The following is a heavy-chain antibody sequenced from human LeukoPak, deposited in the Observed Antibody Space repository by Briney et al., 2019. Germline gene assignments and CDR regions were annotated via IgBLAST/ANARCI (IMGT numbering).Heavy chain of an antibody. Sequence: GGSLRLSCAASGFTFSSYGMHWVRQAPGKGLEWVAAISYDGSNEYYADSVKGRFTISRDNSKNTLYLQMNSLRAEDTAVYNCAKDGYDSSGAYIDHWGQGTLVTVSS. V-gene: IGHV3-30*18. CDR2: ISYDGSNE. J-gene: IGHJ4*02. CDR1: GFTFSSYG. D-gene: IGHD3-22*01. CDR3: AKDGYDSSGAYIDH.